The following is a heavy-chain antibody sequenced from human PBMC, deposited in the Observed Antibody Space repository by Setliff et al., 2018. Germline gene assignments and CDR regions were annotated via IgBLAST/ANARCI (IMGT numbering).Heavy chain of an antibody. CDR3: ARGRNIAARLLDS. CDR2: INHRGST. Sequence: SETLSLTCAAYGGTFSDYHWTWIRQSPEKGLEWIGEINHRGSTNYNPSLKSRVTISIDTTKDQSSLKLISMTAADTSEYYCARGRNIAARLLDSWGQGTLVTVSS. D-gene: IGHD6-6*01. V-gene: IGHV4-34*01. J-gene: IGHJ4*02. CDR1: GGTFSDYH.